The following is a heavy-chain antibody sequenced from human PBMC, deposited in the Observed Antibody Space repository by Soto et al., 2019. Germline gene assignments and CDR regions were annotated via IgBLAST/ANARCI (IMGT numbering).Heavy chain of an antibody. CDR1: GFTVSSNY. V-gene: IGHV3-66*01. J-gene: IGHJ5*02. D-gene: IGHD6-13*01. Sequence: GGSLRLSCAASGFTVSSNYMSWVRQAPGKGLEWVSVIYSGGSTYYADSVKGRFTISRDNSKNTLYLQMNSLRAEDTAVYYCARETTRVAAAGTGFDPWGQGTLVTVSS. CDR2: IYSGGST. CDR3: ARETTRVAAAGTGFDP.